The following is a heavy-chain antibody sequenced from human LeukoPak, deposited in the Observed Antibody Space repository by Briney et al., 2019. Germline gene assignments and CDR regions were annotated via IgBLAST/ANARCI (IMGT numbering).Heavy chain of an antibody. J-gene: IGHJ4*02. D-gene: IGHD6-13*01. Sequence: SVKVSCKSSGGTFSSYAISWVRQAPGQGLEWMGRIIPILDIANYAQKFQGRVTITADKSTSTAYMELSSLRSEDTAVYYCARAKIAAAPDYWGQGNLVTVSS. CDR3: ARAKIAAAPDY. V-gene: IGHV1-69*04. CDR1: GGTFSSYA. CDR2: IIPILDIA.